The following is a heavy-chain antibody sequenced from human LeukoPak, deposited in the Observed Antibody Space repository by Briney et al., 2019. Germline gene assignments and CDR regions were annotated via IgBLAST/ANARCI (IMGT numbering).Heavy chain of an antibody. V-gene: IGHV4-39*01. CDR1: GGSISSSSYY. J-gene: IGHJ4*02. D-gene: IGHD4-17*01. Sequence: SETLSLTCTVSGGSISSSSYYWGWIRQPPGKGLEWIGSIYYSGSTYYNPSLKSRVTISVDTSKNQFSLKLSSVTAADTAVYYCARTGLDYGDYVLGYYFDYWGQGTLVTVSS. CDR3: ARTGLDYGDYVLGYYFDY. CDR2: IYYSGST.